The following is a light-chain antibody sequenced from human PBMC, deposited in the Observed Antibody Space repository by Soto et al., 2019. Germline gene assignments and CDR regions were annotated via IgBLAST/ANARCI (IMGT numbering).Light chain of an antibody. J-gene: IGKJ1*01. CDR2: ATS. CDR1: QGIGND. Sequence: DIQMTQSPSSLSASVGDRVTITCRASQGIGNDLGWYQQKPGKAPKRLIYATSSLQSGVPSRFSGSGSGTEFTLTISSLQPGDFATYYCLQHNTYPRTFXQGTKVDIK. CDR3: LQHNTYPRT. V-gene: IGKV1-17*01.